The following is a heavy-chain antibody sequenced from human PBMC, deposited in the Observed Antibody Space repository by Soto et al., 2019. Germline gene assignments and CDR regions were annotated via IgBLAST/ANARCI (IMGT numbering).Heavy chain of an antibody. CDR3: ARDRVVVVPAAVDY. J-gene: IGHJ4*02. V-gene: IGHV3-30-3*01. D-gene: IGHD2-2*01. CDR2: ISYDGSNK. Sequence: QVQLVESGGGVVQPGRSPRLSCAASGFTFSSYALHWVRQAPGKGLEWVAFISYDGSNKYYADSVKGRFTISRDNSKNTLYLQMNSLRPEDTAVYYCARDRVVVVPAAVDYWGQGTLVTVSS. CDR1: GFTFSSYA.